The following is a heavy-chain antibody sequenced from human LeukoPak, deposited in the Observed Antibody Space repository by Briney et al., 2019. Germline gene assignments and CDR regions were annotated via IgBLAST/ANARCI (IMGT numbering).Heavy chain of an antibody. V-gene: IGHV3-30*19. CDR1: GFSFSGHG. D-gene: IGHD2-21*01. Sequence: GGSLRLSCAASGFSFSGHGMHWVRQAPGKGLEWVALISDHESGSNEYYAASVKGRFTISRDNSRKTLSLQMNTLRIEDTAVYYCARSRGYCGGEAQCDFTYWGQGTLVTVSS. CDR2: ISDHESGSNE. J-gene: IGHJ4*02. CDR3: ARSRGYCGGEAQCDFTY.